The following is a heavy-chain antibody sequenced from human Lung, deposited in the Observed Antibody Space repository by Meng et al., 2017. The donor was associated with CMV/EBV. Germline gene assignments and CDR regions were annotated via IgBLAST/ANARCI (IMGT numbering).Heavy chain of an antibody. Sequence: QRERQESGPGQGQPSETLSLTCSVSGGSISSSSYYWGWIRQSPGKGLEWIGSIYFSGNTYYNPSLKSRVTMSVGTAQNKFSLPHRSVTAADTAVYYCVTETGYNYDNWGQGALVTVSS. CDR3: VTETGYNYDN. V-gene: IGHV4-39*07. CDR1: GGSISSSSYY. CDR2: IYFSGNT. D-gene: IGHD5-24*01. J-gene: IGHJ4*02.